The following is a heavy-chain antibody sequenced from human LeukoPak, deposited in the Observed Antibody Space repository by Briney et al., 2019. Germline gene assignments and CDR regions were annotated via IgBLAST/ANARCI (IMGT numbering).Heavy chain of an antibody. CDR2: IYYSGST. D-gene: IGHD3-3*01. J-gene: IGHJ5*02. CDR3: ARGGRSGAYYDFWSGYVYNNWFDP. CDR1: GGSISSGGYY. V-gene: IGHV4-31*03. Sequence: SETLSLTCTVSGGSISSGGYYWSWIRQHPGKGLEWIGYIYYSGSTYYNPSLKSRVTISVDTSKDQFSLKLSSVTAADTAVYYCARGGRSGAYYDFWSGYVYNNWFDPWGQGTLVTVSS.